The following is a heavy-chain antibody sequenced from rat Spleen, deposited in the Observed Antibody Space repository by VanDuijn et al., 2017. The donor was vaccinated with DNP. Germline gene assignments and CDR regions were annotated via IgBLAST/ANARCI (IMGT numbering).Heavy chain of an antibody. V-gene: IGHV5-31*01. Sequence: EVQLVESGGGLVQPGRSLKLSCEPSGFIFTNNWMTWIRQAPGKGLEWIASITKTGGGSYYLDSVKDRFTISRDNAKSTLYLQMNSLRSEDTATYYCARMYTTDYYWYFDLWGPGTMVTVSS. J-gene: IGHJ1*01. CDR3: ARMYTTDYYWYFDL. CDR2: ITKTGGGS. CDR1: GFIFTNNW. D-gene: IGHD1-6*01.